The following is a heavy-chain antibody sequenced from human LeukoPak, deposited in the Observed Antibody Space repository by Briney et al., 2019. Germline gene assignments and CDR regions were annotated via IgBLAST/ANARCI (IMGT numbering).Heavy chain of an antibody. J-gene: IGHJ4*02. Sequence: GRSLRLSCVASGFSFSTSAIHWVRQAPGKGPEWVAIISYDGSGKYYADSVKGRFTISRDNSKNTLYLQMNSLRAEDTAVYYCARDPTKRWLQNYFDDWGQGTLVTVSS. CDR3: ARDPTKRWLQNYFDD. CDR2: ISYDGSGK. CDR1: GFSFSTSA. D-gene: IGHD5-24*01. V-gene: IGHV3-30-3*01.